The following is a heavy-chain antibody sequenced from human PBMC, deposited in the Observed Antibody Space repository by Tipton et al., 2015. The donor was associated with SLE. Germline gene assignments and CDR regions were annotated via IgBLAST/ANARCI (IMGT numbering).Heavy chain of an antibody. D-gene: IGHD2-2*02. Sequence: SLRLSCAASGFTFSSYAMHWVRQAPGKGLEWVSGISWNSGSMGYADSVKGRFTIPRDNAKNSLYLQMNSLRAEDTALYYCAKDMDPYCSSTSCYTFDYWGQGTLVTVSS. CDR2: ISWNSGSM. J-gene: IGHJ4*02. V-gene: IGHV3-9*01. CDR3: AKDMDPYCSSTSCYTFDY. CDR1: GFTFSSYA.